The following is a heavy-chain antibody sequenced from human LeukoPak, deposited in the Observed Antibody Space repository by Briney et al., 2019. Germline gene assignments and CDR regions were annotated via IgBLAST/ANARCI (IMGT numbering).Heavy chain of an antibody. CDR3: ARFRWGDYYYYGVDV. V-gene: IGHV3-30*03. J-gene: IGHJ6*02. Sequence: GGSLRLSCAASKFTFSNYGMHWVRQAPGKGLEWVAVISSDGSNKYYADSVKGRFTISRDTSKNIVYLQLNSLRAEDTAIYYCARFRWGDYYYYGVDVWGQGTTVTVSS. CDR2: ISSDGSNK. D-gene: IGHD3-16*01. CDR1: KFTFSNYG.